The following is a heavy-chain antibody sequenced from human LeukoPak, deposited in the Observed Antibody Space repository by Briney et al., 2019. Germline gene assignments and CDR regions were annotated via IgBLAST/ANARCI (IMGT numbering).Heavy chain of an antibody. CDR3: AKDSSSWYTGYFQH. Sequence: PGGSLRLSCAASGFTFSSYGMHWVRQAPGKGLEWVAFIRYDGSNKYYADSVKGRFPISRDNSKNTLYLQMNSLRAEDTAVYYCAKDSSSWYTGYFQHWGQGTLVTVSS. CDR1: GFTFSSYG. D-gene: IGHD6-13*01. CDR2: IRYDGSNK. V-gene: IGHV3-30*02. J-gene: IGHJ1*01.